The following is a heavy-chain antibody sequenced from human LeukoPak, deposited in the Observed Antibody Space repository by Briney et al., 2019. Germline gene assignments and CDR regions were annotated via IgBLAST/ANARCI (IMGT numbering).Heavy chain of an antibody. J-gene: IGHJ6*03. CDR1: GFTLSSYG. Sequence: GGSLRLSCAASGFTLSSYGMNWVRQAPGKGLEWVANIKQDGGEKYYVDSVKGRFTISRDNAKNSLYLQMNSLRAEDTAVYYCARRSVRYYYYMDVWGKGTTVTISS. D-gene: IGHD3-10*02. V-gene: IGHV3-7*01. CDR3: ARRSVRYYYYMDV. CDR2: IKQDGGEK.